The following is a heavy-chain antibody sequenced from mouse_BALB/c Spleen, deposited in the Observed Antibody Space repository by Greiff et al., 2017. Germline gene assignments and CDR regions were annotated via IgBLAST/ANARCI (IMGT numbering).Heavy chain of an antibody. CDR3: ARDRYDDYYAMDY. J-gene: IGHJ4*01. V-gene: IGHV7-3*02. CDR1: GFTFTDYY. CDR2: IRNKANGYTT. Sequence: EVMLVESGGGLVQPGGSLRLSCATSGFTFTDYYMSWVRQPPGKALEWLGFIRNKANGYTTEYSASVKGRFTISRDNSQSILYLQMNTLRAEDSATYYCARDRYDDYYAMDYWGQGTSVTVSS. D-gene: IGHD2-14*01.